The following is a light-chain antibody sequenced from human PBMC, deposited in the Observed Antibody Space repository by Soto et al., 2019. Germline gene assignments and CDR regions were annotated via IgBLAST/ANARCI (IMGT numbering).Light chain of an antibody. CDR2: EVV. V-gene: IGLV2-14*01. CDR1: SRDIGAYNY. CDR3: FSYADGSIYV. Sequence: QSVLTQPASVSGSPGQSISISCSGTSRDIGAYNYVSWYLQHPGKAPKLMIYEVVNRPSGVSNRFSGSKSGNTASLTISGLQAEDEADYYCFSYADGSIYVFGTGTKVNVL. J-gene: IGLJ1*01.